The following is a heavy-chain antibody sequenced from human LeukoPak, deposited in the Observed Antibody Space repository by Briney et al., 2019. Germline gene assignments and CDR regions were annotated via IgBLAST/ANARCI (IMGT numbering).Heavy chain of an antibody. CDR1: GFTFSNAW. Sequence: GGSLRLSCAASGFTFSNAWMSWVRQAPGKGLEWVGRIKSKTDGGTTDYAAPVKGRFTISRDDSKNTLYLQMSSLKTEDTAVYYCAGIPTSTIFGVVGGDPDYWGQGTLVTVSS. CDR2: IKSKTDGGTT. CDR3: AGIPTSTIFGVVGGDPDY. D-gene: IGHD3-3*01. V-gene: IGHV3-15*01. J-gene: IGHJ4*02.